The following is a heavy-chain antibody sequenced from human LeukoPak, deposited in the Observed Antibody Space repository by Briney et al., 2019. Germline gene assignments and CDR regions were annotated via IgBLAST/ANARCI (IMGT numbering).Heavy chain of an antibody. Sequence: GASVKVSCKASGGTFSSYAISWVRQAPGQGLEWMGWINPNSGGTNYAQKFQGRVTMTRDTSISTAYMELSRLRSDDTAVYYCARAGYSNWFDPWGQGTLVTVSS. CDR3: ARAGYSNWFDP. J-gene: IGHJ5*02. V-gene: IGHV1-2*02. D-gene: IGHD3-9*01. CDR1: GGTFSSYA. CDR2: INPNSGGT.